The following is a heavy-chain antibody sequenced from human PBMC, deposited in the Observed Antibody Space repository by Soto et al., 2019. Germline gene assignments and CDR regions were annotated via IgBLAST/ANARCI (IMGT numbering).Heavy chain of an antibody. J-gene: IGHJ5*02. CDR3: ARERSAAGTGWFDP. D-gene: IGHD6-13*01. CDR2: MNPNSGNT. V-gene: IGHV1-8*01. CDR1: GYTFTSYD. Sequence: QVQLVQSGAEVKKPGASVKVSCKASGYTFTSYDINWVRQATGQGLEWMGWMNPNSGNTGYAQKFQGRVTMTRNTSISTAYMELSSPRSEDTAVYYFARERSAAGTGWFDPWGQRTLVTVSS.